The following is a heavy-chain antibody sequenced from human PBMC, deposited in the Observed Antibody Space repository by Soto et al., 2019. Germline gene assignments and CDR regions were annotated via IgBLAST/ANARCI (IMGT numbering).Heavy chain of an antibody. V-gene: IGHV1-18*04. CDR1: GYTFTSYG. Sequence: CKSSGYTFTSYGISWVRQAPGQGLEWMGWISAYNGNTNYAQKLQGRVTMTTDTSTRTAYMELKRLRSDGTAVHYCASGYGSRGCSYSQVARRKWGQGT. CDR3: ASGYGSRGCSYSQVARRK. J-gene: IGHJ4*03. CDR2: ISAYNGNT. D-gene: IGHD2-15*01.